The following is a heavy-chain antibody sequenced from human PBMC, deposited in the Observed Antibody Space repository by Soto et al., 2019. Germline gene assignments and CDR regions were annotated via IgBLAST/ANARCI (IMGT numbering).Heavy chain of an antibody. Sequence: GESLKISCAASGFTFSSYSMNWVRQAPGKGLEWVSSISSSSSYIYYADSVKGRFTISRNNAKNSLYLQMNSLRAEDTAVYYCAREPAASAPFDIWGQGTMVTVSS. CDR3: AREPAASAPFDI. D-gene: IGHD2-2*01. V-gene: IGHV3-21*01. J-gene: IGHJ3*02. CDR1: GFTFSSYS. CDR2: ISSSSSYI.